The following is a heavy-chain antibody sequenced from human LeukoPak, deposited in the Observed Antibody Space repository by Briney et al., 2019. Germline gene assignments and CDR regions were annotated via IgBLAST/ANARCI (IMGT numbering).Heavy chain of an antibody. CDR2: VYYSGTT. Sequence: SQRLSLITTITSGSIITASYYTTCTLHPPRPSLQYLRYVYYSGTTYYNTSLESRVTMSVDTSRNQFSLKLSSVTAADTAVYYCVRGVHYTGLVTYFDSWGQGTLITVSS. D-gene: IGHD5-18*01. J-gene: IGHJ4*02. CDR3: VRGVHYTGLVTYFDS. CDR1: SGSIITASYY. V-gene: IGHV4-31*03.